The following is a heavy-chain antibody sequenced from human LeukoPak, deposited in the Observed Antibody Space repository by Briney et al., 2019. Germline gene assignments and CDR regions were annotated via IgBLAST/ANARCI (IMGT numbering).Heavy chain of an antibody. V-gene: IGHV4-59*01. Sequence: SETLSLTRTLSGGSLSSSYWSWVLQPPGKGLEWIGYIYYSGTTNYNPSLKSRVTISIDTSKNQFSLKLSSVTAADTAVYYCARDTPENHAFDIWGQGTMVTVSS. CDR3: ARDTPENHAFDI. CDR2: IYYSGTT. J-gene: IGHJ3*02. CDR1: GGSLSSSY.